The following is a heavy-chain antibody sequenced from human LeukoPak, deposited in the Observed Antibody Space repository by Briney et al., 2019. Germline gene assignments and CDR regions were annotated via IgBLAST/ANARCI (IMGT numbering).Heavy chain of an antibody. CDR2: ISSCSSDI. J-gene: IGHJ4*02. CDR1: GLTFSNHS. Sequence: GGSLTLSCAVSGLTFSNHSLNWVRQPTGKGREWVSSISSCSSDIYYVDSVKGRFTITRDNANNSLCLQMNSLRAEDTAVYYCARESGYDIDFDYWGQGTLVTVSS. CDR3: ARESGYDIDFDY. V-gene: IGHV3-21*01. D-gene: IGHD5-12*01.